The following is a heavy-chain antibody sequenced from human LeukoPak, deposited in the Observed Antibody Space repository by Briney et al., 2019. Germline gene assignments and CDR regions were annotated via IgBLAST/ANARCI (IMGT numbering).Heavy chain of an antibody. V-gene: IGHV4-59*01. CDR1: GGSISSYY. Sequence: SETLSLTCTVSGGSISSYYWSWIRQPPGKGLEWIGFIYYSGSTNYNPSLKSRVTISVGTSKNQFFLNLRSVTAADTAVYYCARYSTSWDYWGQGTLVTVSS. CDR3: ARYSTSWDY. D-gene: IGHD2-2*01. J-gene: IGHJ4*02. CDR2: IYYSGST.